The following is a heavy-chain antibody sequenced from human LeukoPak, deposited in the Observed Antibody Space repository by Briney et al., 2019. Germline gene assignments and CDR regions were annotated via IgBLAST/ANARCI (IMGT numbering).Heavy chain of an antibody. CDR3: ARGGGLDV. V-gene: IGHV3-7*03. CDR2: INHNGNVN. CDR1: GFTFSSHW. J-gene: IGHJ6*02. Sequence: GGSLRLSCAGSGFTFSSHWIGWVRQAPGKGLEWVAGINHNGNVNYYVDSVKGRFTISRDNAKNSLYLQMSNLRAEDTAVYFCARGGGLDVWGQGATVTVSS. D-gene: IGHD3-16*01.